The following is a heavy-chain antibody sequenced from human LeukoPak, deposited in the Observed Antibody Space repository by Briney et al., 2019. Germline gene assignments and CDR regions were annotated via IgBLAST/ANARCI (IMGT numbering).Heavy chain of an antibody. J-gene: IGHJ6*02. D-gene: IGHD3-9*01. V-gene: IGHV1-69*13. CDR1: GGTFSSYA. CDR2: IIPIFGTA. Sequence: ASVKVSCKASGGTFSSYAISWVRQAPGQGLEWMGGIIPIFGTANYAQKFQGRVTITADESTSTAYMELSSLRSEDTAAYYCARDLVYDILTDTYGMDVWAKGPRSPSP. CDR3: ARDLVYDILTDTYGMDV.